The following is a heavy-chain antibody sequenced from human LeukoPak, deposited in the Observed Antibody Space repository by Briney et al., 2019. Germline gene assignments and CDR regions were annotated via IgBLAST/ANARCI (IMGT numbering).Heavy chain of an antibody. CDR2: INHSGST. D-gene: IGHD6-13*01. Sequence: TETLSLTCAVYGGSFSGYYRSWIRQPPGKGLEWIGEINHSGSTNYNPSLKSRVTISVDTSKNQFSLKLSSVTAADTAVYYCAGFMGIAAAATQAFDYWGQGTLVTVSS. V-gene: IGHV4-34*01. CDR1: GGSFSGYY. CDR3: AGFMGIAAAATQAFDY. J-gene: IGHJ4*02.